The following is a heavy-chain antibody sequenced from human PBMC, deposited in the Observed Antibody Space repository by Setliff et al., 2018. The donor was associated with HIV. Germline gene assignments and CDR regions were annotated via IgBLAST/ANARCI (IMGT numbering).Heavy chain of an antibody. CDR3: ARGQGFVWGSSLDAFDI. CDR2: INPSDSDV. V-gene: IGHV5-10-1*01. CDR1: GYRFTNNW. Sequence: PGESLKISCQGSGYRFTNNWINWVRQMPGKGLEWMGRINPSDSDVHYSPAFQRHVTISADKSISGAYLQWSSLKASDSATYYCARGQGFVWGSSLDAFDIWGQGTMVPSPQ. J-gene: IGHJ3*02. D-gene: IGHD3-16*01.